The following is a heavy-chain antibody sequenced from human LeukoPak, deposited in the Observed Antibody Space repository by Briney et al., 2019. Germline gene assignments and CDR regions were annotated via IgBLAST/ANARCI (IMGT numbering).Heavy chain of an antibody. Sequence: SETLSLTCTISGSSITSVSHYWGWIRQPPGKGLEWIGDIYYTGSTYYSPSLRSRVTMSVHTSENQFSLRLNSVTAVDTAVYYCARRWGNIVGVTYEYWGQGTLVTLSP. V-gene: IGHV4-39*01. CDR2: IYYTGST. D-gene: IGHD3-16*01. CDR3: ARRWGNIVGVTYEY. CDR1: GSSITSVSHY. J-gene: IGHJ4*02.